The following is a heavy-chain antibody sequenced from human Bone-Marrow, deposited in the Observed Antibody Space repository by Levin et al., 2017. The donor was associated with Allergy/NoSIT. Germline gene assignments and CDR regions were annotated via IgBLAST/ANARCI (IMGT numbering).Heavy chain of an antibody. Sequence: RSGGSLRLSCAASGFTVNINYMSWVRQAPGKGLEWVSVIYSSGSTYYADSVKGRFTISRDNSKNTVYLQMNSLRAEDTAVYYCAREISGFDYWGQGTLVTVSS. CDR1: GFTVNINY. D-gene: IGHD1-14*01. CDR2: IYSSGST. V-gene: IGHV3-66*01. CDR3: AREISGFDY. J-gene: IGHJ4*02.